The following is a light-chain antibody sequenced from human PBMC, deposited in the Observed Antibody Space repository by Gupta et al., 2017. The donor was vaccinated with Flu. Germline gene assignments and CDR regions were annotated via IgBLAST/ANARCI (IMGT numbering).Light chain of an antibody. J-gene: IGLJ2*01. CDR2: GNS. Sequence: QSVLTQPPSVSGAPGQRVTISCTGSSSNIGAGYDVHWYQQVPGTAPNLLIYGNSNRPSGVPDRFSGSKPGTSASLAITGLQAEDETDYYCQSYDSRLSGWVFGGGTKLTVL. CDR3: QSYDSRLSGWV. V-gene: IGLV1-40*01. CDR1: SSNIGAGYD.